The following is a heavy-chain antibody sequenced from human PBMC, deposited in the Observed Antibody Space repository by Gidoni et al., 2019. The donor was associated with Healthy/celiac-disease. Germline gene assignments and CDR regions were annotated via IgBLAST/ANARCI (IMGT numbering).Heavy chain of an antibody. J-gene: IGHJ4*02. D-gene: IGHD3-10*01. CDR2: IYSSGSA. Sequence: QVQLQESGPGLVQPSQTLSLTCTLSGGPISSGGYYWSWIRTHPGKGLEWIGYIYSSGSAYYNPSLKSRVTISVDTSKNQFSLKLSSVTAADTAVYYCERGYLGPNPCDYWGQGTLVTVSS. CDR3: ERGYLGPNPCDY. CDR1: GGPISSGGYY. V-gene: IGHV4-31*03.